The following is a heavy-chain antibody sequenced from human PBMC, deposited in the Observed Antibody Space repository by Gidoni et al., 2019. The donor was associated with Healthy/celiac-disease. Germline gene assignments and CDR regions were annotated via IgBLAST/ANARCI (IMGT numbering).Heavy chain of an antibody. CDR2: IYYSGST. CDR1: GGSISSGGYY. J-gene: IGHJ4*02. CDR3: ARGNWNDVTNFDY. V-gene: IGHV4-31*03. D-gene: IGHD1-1*01. Sequence: QVQLQESGPGLVKPSQTLSLPCTVSGGSISSGGYYWSWIRQHPGKGLEWIGYIYYSGSTYYNPSLKSRVTISVDTSKNQFSLKLSSVTAADTAVYYCARGNWNDVTNFDYWGQGTLVTVSS.